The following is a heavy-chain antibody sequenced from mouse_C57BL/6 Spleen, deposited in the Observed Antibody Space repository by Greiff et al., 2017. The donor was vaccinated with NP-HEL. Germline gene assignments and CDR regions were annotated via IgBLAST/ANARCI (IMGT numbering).Heavy chain of an antibody. CDR2: INPNNGGT. Sequence: EVQLQQSGPELVKPGASVKISCKASGYTFTDYYMNWVKQSHGKSLEWIGDINPNNGGTSYNQKFKGKATLTVDKSSSTAYMELRSLTSEDSAVYYCARRWLSPAYWGQGTLVTVSA. D-gene: IGHD2-3*01. CDR3: ARRWLSPAY. J-gene: IGHJ3*01. V-gene: IGHV1-26*01. CDR1: GYTFTDYY.